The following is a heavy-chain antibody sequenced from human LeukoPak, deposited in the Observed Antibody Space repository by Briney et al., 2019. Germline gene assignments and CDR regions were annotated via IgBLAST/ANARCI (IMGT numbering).Heavy chain of an antibody. Sequence: GGSLRLSCAASGFTFSSYAMSWVRQAPGKGLEWVSAISGSGGSTYYADSVKGRFTISRDNSKNTLYLQMNSLRAEDTAVYYCSKDDYYYDSSGYYLGDAFDIWGQGTMVTVSS. V-gene: IGHV3-23*01. J-gene: IGHJ3*02. CDR1: GFTFSSYA. CDR3: SKDDYYYDSSGYYLGDAFDI. D-gene: IGHD3-22*01. CDR2: ISGSGGST.